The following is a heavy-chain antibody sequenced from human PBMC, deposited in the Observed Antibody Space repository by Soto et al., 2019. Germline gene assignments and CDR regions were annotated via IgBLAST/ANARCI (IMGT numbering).Heavy chain of an antibody. CDR2: ISASGDRT. CDR1: GFTFSNYP. J-gene: IGHJ4*02. CDR3: AKKFASGTYYYFDY. D-gene: IGHD3-10*01. V-gene: IGHV3-23*01. Sequence: VQLLESGGGLVQPGGSLRLSCSASGFTFSNYPMSWVRQAPGKGLEWVSSISASGDRTYYADSVKGRFTISRDNSKNTLYLQMNGLRAEDTAVYYCAKKFASGTYYYFDYWGQGTLLTVSS.